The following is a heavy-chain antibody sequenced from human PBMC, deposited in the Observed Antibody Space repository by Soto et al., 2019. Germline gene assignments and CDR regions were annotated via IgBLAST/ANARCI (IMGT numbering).Heavy chain of an antibody. CDR1: GYTFTSYG. CDR3: ARDGYCISTTCYVGGGFGMDV. D-gene: IGHD2-2*01. Sequence: QVQLVQSGAEVKKPGASVKVSCKASGYTFTSYGISWVRQAPGQGLEWMGWISGYNGNTNYAQKVQGRVTMTTDISTSTAYMELRSLRSDDRAVYYCARDGYCISTTCYVGGGFGMDVWGQGTTVTVSS. J-gene: IGHJ6*02. CDR2: ISGYNGNT. V-gene: IGHV1-18*01.